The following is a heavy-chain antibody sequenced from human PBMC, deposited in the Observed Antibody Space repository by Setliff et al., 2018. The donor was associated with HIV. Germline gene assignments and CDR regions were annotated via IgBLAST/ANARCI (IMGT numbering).Heavy chain of an antibody. D-gene: IGHD2-2*01. J-gene: IGHJ4*02. V-gene: IGHV4-59*12. CDR1: GGSISSYY. CDR3: AREGGVVQSKIPSYFDY. Sequence: SETLSLTCTVSGGSISSYYWSWIRQPPGKGLEWIGYIYYSGSTNYNPSLMSRVTISVDTSKNQFSLKLTSVTAADTAVYYCAREGGVVQSKIPSYFDYWGQGTLVTVSS. CDR2: IYYSGST.